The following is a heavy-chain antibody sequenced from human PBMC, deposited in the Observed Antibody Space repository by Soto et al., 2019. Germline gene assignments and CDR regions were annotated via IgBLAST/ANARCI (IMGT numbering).Heavy chain of an antibody. Sequence: PSETLSLTCTVSGGSISRIDYYWNVGRHPPGKGLEWIGYIYHSGSTYYNPSLESRIIISVDTSRNQFSLKLTSVTAADTAVYYCVREAVPEHSYYGMDVWGQGTAVTVAS. D-gene: IGHD6-19*01. CDR3: VREAVPEHSYYGMDV. CDR2: IYHSGST. J-gene: IGHJ6*02. V-gene: IGHV4-30-4*01. CDR1: GGSISRIDYY.